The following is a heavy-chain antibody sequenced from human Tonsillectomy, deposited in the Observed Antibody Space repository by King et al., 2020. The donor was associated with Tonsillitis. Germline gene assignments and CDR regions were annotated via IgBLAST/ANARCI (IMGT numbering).Heavy chain of an antibody. J-gene: IGHJ2*01. D-gene: IGHD2-15*01. V-gene: IGHV4-39*01. CDR2: LYYSGST. CDR3: ARQVVSYKSPSGYFDL. CDR1: GGSITSSSYY. Sequence: QLQESGPGLVTPSETLSLTCTVSGGSITSSSYYWGWIRQPPGKGLEWIGSLYYSGSTYYNPSLNSRVTISVDTSRNQFSLKLSSVTAADTAVYYCARQVVSYKSPSGYFDLWGRGTLVTVSS.